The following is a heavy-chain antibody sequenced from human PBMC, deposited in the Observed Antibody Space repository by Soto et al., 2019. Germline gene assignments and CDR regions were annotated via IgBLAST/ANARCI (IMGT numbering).Heavy chain of an antibody. CDR2: ISYDGSNK. D-gene: IGHD6-13*01. CDR3: AKTGYSSSWYYSELKYYYGMGV. J-gene: IGHJ6*02. Sequence: SLRLSCAASGFTFSSYGMHWVRQAPGKGLEWVAVISYDGSNKYYADSVKGRFTISRDNSKNTLYLQMNSLRAEDTAVYYCAKTGYSSSWYYSELKYYYGMGVWGQGTTVTVSS. CDR1: GFTFSSYG. V-gene: IGHV3-30*18.